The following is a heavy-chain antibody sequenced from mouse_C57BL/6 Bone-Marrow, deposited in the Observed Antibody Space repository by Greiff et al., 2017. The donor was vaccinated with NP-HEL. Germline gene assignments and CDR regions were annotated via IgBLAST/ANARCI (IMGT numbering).Heavy chain of an antibody. V-gene: IGHV14-3*01. CDR1: GFNIKNTY. CDR3: APDYYGSSYNYFDY. J-gene: IGHJ2*01. Sequence: VQLKESVAELVRPGASVKLSCTASGFNIKNTYMHWVKQRPEQGLEWIGRIDPANGNTKYAPKFQGKATITADTSSNTAYLQLSSLTSEDTAIYYGAPDYYGSSYNYFDYWGQGTTLTVSS. D-gene: IGHD1-1*01. CDR2: IDPANGNT.